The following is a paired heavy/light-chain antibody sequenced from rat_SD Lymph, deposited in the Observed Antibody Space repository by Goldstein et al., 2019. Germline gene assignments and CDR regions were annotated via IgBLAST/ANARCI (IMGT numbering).Heavy chain of an antibody. CDR3: ARPYYYSSEGFAY. J-gene: IGHJ3*01. CDR2: ISSSSSYI. D-gene: IGHD1-2*01. CDR1: GFTFSNYG. V-gene: IGHV5-34*01. Sequence: EVQLVESGGGLVQPGRSLKLSCLASGFTFSNYGMNWIRQAPGKGLEWVASISSSSSYIYYADTVKGRFTISRDNAKNTLYLQMTSLRSEDTALYYCARPYYYSSEGFAYWGQGTLVTVSS.
Light chain of an antibody. CDR2: DAS. CDR3: QQHHDYPYT. J-gene: IGKJ2-3*01. CDR1: EDIYSN. Sequence: DIQMTQSPASLSASLGETVTIECLASEDIYSNLAWYQQKPGKSPQLLIYDASSLQDGVPSRFSGSESGTQYSLEINSLQSEDAATYFCQQHHDYPYTFGAGTKLELK. V-gene: IGKV12S39*01.